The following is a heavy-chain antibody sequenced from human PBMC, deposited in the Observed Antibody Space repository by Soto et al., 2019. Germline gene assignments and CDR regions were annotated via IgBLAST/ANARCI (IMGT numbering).Heavy chain of an antibody. CDR1: GYSFTTHS. J-gene: IGHJ6*02. V-gene: IGHV1-3*01. Sequence: GASVKVSCKASGYSFTTHSIHWVRQAPGQGLEWMGWINAGNGNTKYSQKFRDRATMTMDASASTAYMELSSLRSEDTAVYYCARGKGVGENYYYNCLDAWGQRTRGTVSS. CDR2: INAGNGNT. D-gene: IGHD2-8*01. CDR3: ARGKGVGENYYYNCLDA.